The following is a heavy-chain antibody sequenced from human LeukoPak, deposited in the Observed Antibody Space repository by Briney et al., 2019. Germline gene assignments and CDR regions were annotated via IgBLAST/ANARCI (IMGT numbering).Heavy chain of an antibody. CDR2: IYYSGST. V-gene: IGHV4-39*01. CDR1: GGSISSSSYY. Sequence: PSETLSLTCTVPGGSISSSSYYWGWIRQPPGKGLEWIGSIYYSGSTYYNPSLKSRVTISVDTSKNQFSLKLSSVTAADTAVYYCARGSRGMFDYWGQGTLVTVSS. CDR3: ARGSRGMFDY. J-gene: IGHJ4*02. D-gene: IGHD3-16*01.